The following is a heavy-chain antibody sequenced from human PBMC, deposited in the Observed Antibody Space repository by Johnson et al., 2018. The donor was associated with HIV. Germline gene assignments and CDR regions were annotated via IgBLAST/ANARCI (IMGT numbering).Heavy chain of an antibody. D-gene: IGHD1-26*01. CDR2: ISYDGNNK. Sequence: QVQLVESGGGLVQPGGSLRLSCAASGFTFSSYGMHWVRQAPGKGLEWVAVISYDGNNKYYADSVKGRFTISRDNSKNTLYLQMNSLRAEDTAVYYCARDGKVGATPRRAFDIWGQGTMVTVSS. CDR1: GFTFSSYG. V-gene: IGHV3-30*03. J-gene: IGHJ3*02. CDR3: ARDGKVGATPRRAFDI.